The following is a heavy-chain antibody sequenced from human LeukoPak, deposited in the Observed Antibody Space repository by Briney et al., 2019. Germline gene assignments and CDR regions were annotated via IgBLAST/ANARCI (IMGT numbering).Heavy chain of an antibody. CDR1: GFTFNTEA. V-gene: IGHV3-23*01. CDR2: ISDSGGTT. CDR3: AKGLGFLPQFDY. D-gene: IGHD1-26*01. J-gene: IGHJ4*02. Sequence: GGSLRLSCAASGFTFNTEAMTWVRQAPGKGLEWVSTISDSGGTTYYTDSVKGRFTISRDNSKKIVSLQMSSLRAEDTALYYCAKGLGFLPQFDYWSQGSLVAVSS.